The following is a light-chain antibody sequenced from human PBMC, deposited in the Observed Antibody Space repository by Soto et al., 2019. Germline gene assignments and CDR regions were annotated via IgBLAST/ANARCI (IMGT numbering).Light chain of an antibody. V-gene: IGLV1-40*01. CDR2: GNS. Sequence: QSVLTQPPSVSGAPGQRVTISCTGSSSNSGAGYDVHWYQQLPGTAPKLLIYGNSNRPSGVPDRFSGYKSGTSASLAITGLQAEDEADYYCQSYDSSLSGSVFGGGTKLTVL. CDR1: SSNSGAGYD. J-gene: IGLJ2*01. CDR3: QSYDSSLSGSV.